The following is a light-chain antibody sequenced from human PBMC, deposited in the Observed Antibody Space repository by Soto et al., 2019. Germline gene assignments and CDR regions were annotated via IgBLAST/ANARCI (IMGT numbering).Light chain of an antibody. CDR1: SSDVGSYNR. CDR3: SSYTSSSMYV. V-gene: IGLV2-18*02. J-gene: IGLJ1*01. Sequence: QSALTQPPSVSGSPGQSVPISCTGTSSDVGSYNRVSWYQQPPGTAPKLMIYEVSNRPSGVPDRFSGSKSGNTASLTISGLQAEDEADYYCSSYTSSSMYVFGTGTKVTVL. CDR2: EVS.